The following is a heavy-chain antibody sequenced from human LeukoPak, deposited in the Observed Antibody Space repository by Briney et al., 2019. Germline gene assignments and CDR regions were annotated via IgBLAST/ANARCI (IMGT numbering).Heavy chain of an antibody. V-gene: IGHV4-39*07. CDR1: GGSISSSSYY. D-gene: IGHD6-6*01. J-gene: IGHJ6*03. Sequence: PSETLSLTCTVSGGSISSSSYYWGWIRQPPGKGLEWIGSNYYSGSTYYNPSLKSRVTISVDTSKNQFSLKLSSVTAADTAVYYCARERGYSSSSVGAGWDYYYYYMDVWGKGTTVTVSS. CDR3: ARERGYSSSSVGAGWDYYYYYMDV. CDR2: NYYSGST.